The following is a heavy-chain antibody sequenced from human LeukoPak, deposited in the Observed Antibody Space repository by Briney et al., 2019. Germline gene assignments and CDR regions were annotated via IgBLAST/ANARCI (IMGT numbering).Heavy chain of an antibody. J-gene: IGHJ2*01. CDR3: ARTVVWYFDL. CDR1: GYSISSGYY. D-gene: IGHD2-21*01. Sequence: SETLSLTCTVSGYSISSGYYWGWIRQPPGKGLEWIGSIYHSGSTYYNPSLKSRVTISVDTSKNQFSLKLSSVTAADTAVYYCARTVVWYFDLWGRGTLVTVSS. V-gene: IGHV4-38-2*02. CDR2: IYHSGST.